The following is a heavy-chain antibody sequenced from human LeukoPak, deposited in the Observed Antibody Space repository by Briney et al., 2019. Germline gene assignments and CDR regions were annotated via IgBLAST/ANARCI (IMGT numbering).Heavy chain of an antibody. J-gene: IGHJ4*02. CDR2: IYYSGNT. Sequence: SETLSLTCTVSGVSISSFYWSWIRQPPGKGLEWIGYIYYSGNTNYNPSLKNRVTISVDTSKNQFSLKLSSVTAADTAVYYCARGYSGSYGRFDYWGQGTLATVSS. V-gene: IGHV4-59*01. CDR3: ARGYSGSYGRFDY. D-gene: IGHD1-26*01. CDR1: GVSISSFY.